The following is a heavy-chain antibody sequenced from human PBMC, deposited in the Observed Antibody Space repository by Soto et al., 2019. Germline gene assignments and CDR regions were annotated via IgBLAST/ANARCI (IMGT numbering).Heavy chain of an antibody. CDR2: ISSSSSTI. J-gene: IGHJ4*02. CDR1: GFTFSTYS. Sequence: GGSLRLSCAASGFTFSTYSMNWVRQAPGKGLEWVSYISSSSSTIYYADSVKGRFTISRDNAKNSLYLQMNSLRDEDTAVYYCARDYYDSSGYLGLLDYWGQGTLVTVSS. V-gene: IGHV3-48*02. D-gene: IGHD3-22*01. CDR3: ARDYYDSSGYLGLLDY.